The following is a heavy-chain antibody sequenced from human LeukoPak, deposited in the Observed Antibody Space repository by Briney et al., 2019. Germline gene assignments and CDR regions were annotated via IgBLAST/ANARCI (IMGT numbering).Heavy chain of an antibody. CDR2: INQDGSDK. J-gene: IGHJ5*01. CDR3: ARSGYFDLLRWFDS. D-gene: IGHD3-9*01. Sequence: GGSLRLSYAASGFTFSNYWMNWVRQAPGKGLEWVANINQDGSDKYYVDSVKGRFTISRDNAKNSLYLQMSSLRAEDTAVYYCARSGYFDLLRWFDSWGQGTLVTVSS. V-gene: IGHV3-7*01. CDR1: GFTFSNYW.